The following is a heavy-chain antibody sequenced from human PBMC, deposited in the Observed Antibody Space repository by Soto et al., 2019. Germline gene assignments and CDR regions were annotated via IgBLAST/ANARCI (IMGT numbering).Heavy chain of an antibody. J-gene: IGHJ5*02. V-gene: IGHV1-69*13. CDR1: GGTFSSYA. D-gene: IGHD5-18*01. Sequence: SVKVSCKASGGTFSSYAISWVRQAPGQGLEWMGGIIPIFGTANYAQKFQGRVTITADESTSTAYMELSSLRSEDTAVYYCAREPDTAMERPNWFDPRGQGTLVTVSS. CDR3: AREPDTAMERPNWFDP. CDR2: IIPIFGTA.